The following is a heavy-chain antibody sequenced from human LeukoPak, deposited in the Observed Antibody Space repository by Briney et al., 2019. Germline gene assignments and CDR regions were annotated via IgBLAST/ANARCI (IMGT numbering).Heavy chain of an antibody. Sequence: GGSQRLSCAASGLTLSSYSMNWVRHAPGKGLEWVSSISSSSSYIYYADSVKGPFNISSDNAKHSLYLQMDSLRAEDTAVYYCARGSCYWGQGTLVTVSS. V-gene: IGHV3-21*01. CDR2: ISSSSSYI. CDR3: ARGSCY. J-gene: IGHJ4*02. CDR1: GLTLSSYS.